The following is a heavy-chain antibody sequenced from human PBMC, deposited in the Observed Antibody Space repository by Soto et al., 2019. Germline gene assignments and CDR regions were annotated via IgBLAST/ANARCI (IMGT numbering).Heavy chain of an antibody. CDR2: ISASGGTT. CDR1: GFTFTTRA. V-gene: IGHV3-23*01. D-gene: IGHD3-10*01. J-gene: IGHJ4*02. Sequence: EVQLLESGGGLVQPGGSLRLSCAASGFTFTTRAMSWVRQAPGKGLQWVSGISASGGTTYYADSVKGRLTISRDNSKNMLYLLMTSLRDDTTAIYYCTTGTQNLDYWGRGNRVTVSS. CDR3: TTGTQNLDY.